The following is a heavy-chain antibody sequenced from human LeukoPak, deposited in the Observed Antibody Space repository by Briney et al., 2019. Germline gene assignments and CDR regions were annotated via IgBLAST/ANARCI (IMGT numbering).Heavy chain of an antibody. CDR3: AREQIDY. J-gene: IGHJ4*02. CDR2: ISYDGSNK. Sequence: GGSLRLSCAASGFTFSSYAMHWVRQAPGKGLEWVAVISYDGSNKYYVDSVKGRFTISRDNSKNTLYLQMSSLRAEDTAVYYCAREQIDYWGQGTLVTVSS. CDR1: GFTFSSYA. V-gene: IGHV3-30-3*01.